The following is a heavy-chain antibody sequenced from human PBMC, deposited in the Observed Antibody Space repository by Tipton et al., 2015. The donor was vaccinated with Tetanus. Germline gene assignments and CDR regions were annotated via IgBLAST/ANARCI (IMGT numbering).Heavy chain of an antibody. D-gene: IGHD6-13*01. V-gene: IGHV4-59*01. CDR2: IYYSGST. CDR3: ARGGGSSWATGGDFDY. CDR1: GGSISSYY. Sequence: TLSLTCTVSGGSISSYYWSWIRQPPGKGLEWIGYIYYSGSTNYNPSLKSRVTISVDTSKNQFSLKLSSVTAADTAVYYCARGGGSSWATGGDFDYWGQGTLVTVSS. J-gene: IGHJ4*02.